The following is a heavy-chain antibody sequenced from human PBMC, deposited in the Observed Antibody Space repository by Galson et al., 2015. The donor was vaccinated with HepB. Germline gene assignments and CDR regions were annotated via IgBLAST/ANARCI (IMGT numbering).Heavy chain of an antibody. V-gene: IGHV3-23*01. J-gene: IGHJ4*02. CDR3: AKLSSSWNIGAFDY. CDR1: GFTFSSYA. Sequence: LRLSCAASGFTFSSYAMSWVRQAPGKGLEWVSSIIGSGGSTFYADSVKGRFTISRDNPKNTLYLQMNSLRAEDAAVYYCAKLSSSWNIGAFDYWGQGTLVTVSS. D-gene: IGHD6-13*01. CDR2: IIGSGGST.